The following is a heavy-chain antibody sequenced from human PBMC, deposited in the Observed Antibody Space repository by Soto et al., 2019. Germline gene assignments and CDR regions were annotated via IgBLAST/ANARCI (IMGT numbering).Heavy chain of an antibody. CDR2: ISSSSSYI. Sequence: GGSLRLSCAASGFTFSSYSMNWVRQAPRKGLEWVSSISSSSSYIYYADSVKGRFTISRDNAKNSLYLQMNSLRAEDTAVYYCARDTTTDSSGYYYSPNNFDYWGQGTLVTVSS. D-gene: IGHD3-22*01. CDR1: GFTFSSYS. CDR3: ARDTTTDSSGYYYSPNNFDY. J-gene: IGHJ4*02. V-gene: IGHV3-21*01.